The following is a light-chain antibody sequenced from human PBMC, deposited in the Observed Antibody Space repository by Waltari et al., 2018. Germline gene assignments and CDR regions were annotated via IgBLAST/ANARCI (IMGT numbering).Light chain of an antibody. J-gene: IGLJ3*02. CDR1: SSNIGNNA. V-gene: IGLV1-36*01. Sequence: QSVLTQPPSVSEAPRQRVTISCSGSSSNIGNNAVHWYQQLPGKATRLLIYDDSLLPSGVSDRFSGSKSGTSASLAISGLQSEDEALYYCATWDDSLNGGVFGGGTKLTVL. CDR3: ATWDDSLNGGV. CDR2: DDS.